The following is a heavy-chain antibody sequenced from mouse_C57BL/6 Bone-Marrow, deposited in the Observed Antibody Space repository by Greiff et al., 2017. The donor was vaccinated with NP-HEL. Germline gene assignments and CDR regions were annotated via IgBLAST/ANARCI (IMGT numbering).Heavy chain of an antibody. D-gene: IGHD1-1*01. CDR1: GFNIKDDY. CDR2: IDPENGDT. Sequence: EVQLQHSGAELVRPGASVKLSCTASGFNIKDDYMHWVKQRPEQGLEWIGWIDPENGDTEYASKFQGKATITADTSSNTAYLQLSSLTSEDTAVYYCTTYGYGSSYDFDYWGQGTTLTVSS. J-gene: IGHJ2*01. V-gene: IGHV14-4*01. CDR3: TTYGYGSSYDFDY.